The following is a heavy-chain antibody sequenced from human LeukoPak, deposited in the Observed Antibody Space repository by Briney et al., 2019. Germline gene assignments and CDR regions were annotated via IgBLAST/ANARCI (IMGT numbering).Heavy chain of an antibody. CDR1: GGSIGSGGYY. CDR3: QGGGPGDYFDY. D-gene: IGHD3-16*01. V-gene: IGHV4-30-2*01. J-gene: IGHJ4*02. CDR2: IYHSGST. Sequence: PSETLSLTCTVSGGSIGSGGYYWSWIRQPPGKGLEWIGYIYHSGSTYYNPSLKSRVTISVDRSKNQFSLKLSSVTAADTAVYYCQGGGPGDYFDYWGQGTLVTVSS.